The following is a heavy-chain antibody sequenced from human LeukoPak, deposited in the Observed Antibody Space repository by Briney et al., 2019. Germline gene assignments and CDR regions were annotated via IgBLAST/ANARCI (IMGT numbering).Heavy chain of an antibody. CDR1: GFTVRNAW. V-gene: IGHV3-15*01. Sequence: GGSLRLSCAASGFTVRNAWMSWVRQAPGKGLEWVGRDKSKSDGGATDYGAPVKGRFTISRDDSENTLYLQMNSLTTDDTAVYYCAKDKGSGSYHFDYWGQGTLVTVPS. J-gene: IGHJ4*02. CDR2: DKSKSDGGAT. D-gene: IGHD3-10*01. CDR3: AKDKGSGSYHFDY.